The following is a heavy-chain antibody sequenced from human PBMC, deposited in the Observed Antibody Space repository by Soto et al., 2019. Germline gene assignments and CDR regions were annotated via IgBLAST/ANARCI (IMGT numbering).Heavy chain of an antibody. D-gene: IGHD5-12*01. CDR3: ARVPLRGYSGYDLDDAIDI. Sequence: PSETLSLTCTVSGGSISSYYWSWIRQPPGKGLEWIGYIYYSGSTNYNPSLKSRVTISVDTSKNQFSLKLSSVTAADTAVYYCARVPLRGYSGYDLDDAIDIWGQGTMVTVSS. CDR1: GGSISSYY. J-gene: IGHJ3*02. CDR2: IYYSGST. V-gene: IGHV4-59*01.